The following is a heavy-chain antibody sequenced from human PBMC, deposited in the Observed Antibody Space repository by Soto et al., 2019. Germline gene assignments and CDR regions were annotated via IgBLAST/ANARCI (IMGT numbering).Heavy chain of an antibody. CDR1: GYIFTSNY. D-gene: IGHD1-7*01. CDR3: ARDWRNNWNSPTDGAFDI. CDR2: INPSGGST. V-gene: IGHV1-46*01. J-gene: IGHJ3*02. Sequence: GASVKVSCKASGYIFTSNYMYWVRQAPGQGLEWMGIINPSGGSTSYAQKFQGRVTMTRDTSTSTVYMELNSLRAEDTAVYYCARDWRNNWNSPTDGAFDIWGQGTMVTVSS.